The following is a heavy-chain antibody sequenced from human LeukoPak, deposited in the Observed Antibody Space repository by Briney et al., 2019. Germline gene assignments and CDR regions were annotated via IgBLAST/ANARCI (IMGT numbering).Heavy chain of an antibody. V-gene: IGHV1-2*02. Sequence: GASVKVSCKASGYTFTAYYIHWVRQAPGQGLEWMGWINPNSGNTNYAQKFQGRVTMTRDTSISTAYMELSRLRSDDTAVYYCARDAGYYYSYYMDVWGKGTTVTISS. CDR2: INPNSGNT. J-gene: IGHJ6*03. CDR1: GYTFTAYY. CDR3: ARDAGYYYSYYMDV.